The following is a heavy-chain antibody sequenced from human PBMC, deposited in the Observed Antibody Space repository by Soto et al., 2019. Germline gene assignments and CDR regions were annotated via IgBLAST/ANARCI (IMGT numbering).Heavy chain of an antibody. J-gene: IGHJ5*02. CDR1: GYTFTSYA. V-gene: IGHV1-3*01. CDR3: ARAISGYVT. D-gene: IGHD5-12*01. CDR2: INAGNGNT. Sequence: ASVKVSCKASGYTFTSYAIHWVRQAPGQRLEWMGWINAGNGNTKYPQRFQGRVTITRDTSANTAYMDLSSLTSEDTAVYYCARAISGYVTWGQGTLVTVSS.